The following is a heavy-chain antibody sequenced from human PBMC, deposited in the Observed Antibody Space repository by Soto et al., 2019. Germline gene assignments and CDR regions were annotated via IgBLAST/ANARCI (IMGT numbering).Heavy chain of an antibody. CDR2: IDWDDDK. V-gene: IGHV2-70*01. D-gene: IGHD2-2*01. Sequence: SGPTLVNPTPPLTLTCTFSGFSLSTSGMCVSWIRQPPGKALEWLALIDWDDDKYYSTSLKTRLTISKDTSKNQVVLTMTNMDPVDTATYYCARIPPTDTRGDVWFDPWGQGTLVTVSS. J-gene: IGHJ5*02. CDR3: ARIPPTDTRGDVWFDP. CDR1: GFSLSTSGMC.